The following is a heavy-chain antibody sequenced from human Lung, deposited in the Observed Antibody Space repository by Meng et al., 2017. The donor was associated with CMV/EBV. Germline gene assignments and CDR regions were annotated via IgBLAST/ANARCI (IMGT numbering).Heavy chain of an antibody. V-gene: IGHV1-69*05. J-gene: IGHJ6*02. D-gene: IGHD1-1*01. Sequence: SVXVSXXASGGTFSSYAISWVRQAPGQGLEWMGGIIPIFGTANYAQKFQGRVTITTDESTSTDYMELSSLRSEDTAVYYCATSTTGTTPYYYYYGMDVWGQGTTVTVSS. CDR2: IIPIFGTA. CDR3: ATSTTGTTPYYYYYGMDV. CDR1: GGTFSSYA.